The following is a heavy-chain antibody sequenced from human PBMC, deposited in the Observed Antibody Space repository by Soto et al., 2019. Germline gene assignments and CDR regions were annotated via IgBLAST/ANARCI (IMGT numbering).Heavy chain of an antibody. V-gene: IGHV3-48*01. CDR3: ARRAV. J-gene: IGHJ6*02. Sequence: EVQLVESGGGLVQPGGSLRLSCAASGFTFSTYSMNWVRQAPGKGLEWISYITTSSSTIYYADSVKGRFTMSRDNAKNSLYLQMNSLRVEDTAVYYCARRAVWGQGTTVTVS. CDR2: ITTSSSTI. CDR1: GFTFSTYS.